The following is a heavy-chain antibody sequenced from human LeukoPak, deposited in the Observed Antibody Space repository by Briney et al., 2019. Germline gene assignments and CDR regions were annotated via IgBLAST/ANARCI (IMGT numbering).Heavy chain of an antibody. D-gene: IGHD3-10*01. V-gene: IGHV4-61*02. CDR1: GGSISSGSYY. CDR3: ASSQLLWFGELLSAFDI. Sequence: PSETLSLTCTVSGGSISSGSYYWSWIRQPAGKGLEWIGRIYTSGSTNYNPSLKSRVTISVDTSKNQFSLKLSSVTAADTAVYYCASSQLLWFGELLSAFDIWGQGTMVTVSS. CDR2: IYTSGST. J-gene: IGHJ3*02.